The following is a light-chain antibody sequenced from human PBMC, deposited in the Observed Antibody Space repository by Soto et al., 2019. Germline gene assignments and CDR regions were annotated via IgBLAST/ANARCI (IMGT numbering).Light chain of an antibody. Sequence: EIVMTQSPATLSVSPGERATLSCRASQSVGISLAWYQQKPGQAPRLLIYRASTRATGIPDRFSGSGSGTEFTLTISRLEPEDFAVYYCQQYGSSPYTFGQGTKLEIK. CDR3: QQYGSSPYT. CDR1: QSVGIS. V-gene: IGKV3-20*01. CDR2: RAS. J-gene: IGKJ2*01.